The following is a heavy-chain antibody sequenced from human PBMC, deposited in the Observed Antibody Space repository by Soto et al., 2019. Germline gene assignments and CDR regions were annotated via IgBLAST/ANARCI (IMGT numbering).Heavy chain of an antibody. Sequence: QVQLVQSGAELKKPGASVKVSCKASGYTFSDNGISWVRQAPGQGLEWMGWISTYTGRTNYAQKFQGRVTLTTDTSTSTAYMNLRSLRPDDTAVYFCAREGTFVPNGNQLMDVWGQGTTVTVSS. V-gene: IGHV1-18*04. CDR2: ISTYTGRT. D-gene: IGHD6-6*01. CDR3: AREGTFVPNGNQLMDV. CDR1: GYTFSDNG. J-gene: IGHJ6*02.